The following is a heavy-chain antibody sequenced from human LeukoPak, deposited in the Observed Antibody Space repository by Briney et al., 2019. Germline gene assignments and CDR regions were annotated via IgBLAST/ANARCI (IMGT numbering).Heavy chain of an antibody. J-gene: IGHJ4*02. CDR3: ARGIAAAGIHY. V-gene: IGHV4-4*02. CDR2: FYYSGSI. D-gene: IGHD6-13*01. Sequence: SGTLSLTCAVSGGSISSSNWWSWVRQPPGKGLEWIGSFYYSGSIFDNRSLRSRVTISIDMSKNQFLLKLSSVTAADTAVYYCARGIAAAGIHYWGQGTLVTGSS. CDR1: GGSISSSNW.